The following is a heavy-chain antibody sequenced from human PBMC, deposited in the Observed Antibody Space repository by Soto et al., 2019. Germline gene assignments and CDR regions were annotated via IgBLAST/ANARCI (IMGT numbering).Heavy chain of an antibody. V-gene: IGHV4-59*01. CDR3: AKDGERGYSYGYGVDY. Sequence: SDTLSLTCTVSGGSISSYYWSWILQPPGKGLEWIGYIYYSGSTNYNPYLKSRVTISVDTSKNQFSRKLSSVTAADTAVYYCAKDGERGYSYGYGVDYWGQGTLVTVSS. D-gene: IGHD5-18*01. CDR2: IYYSGST. J-gene: IGHJ4*02. CDR1: GGSISSYY.